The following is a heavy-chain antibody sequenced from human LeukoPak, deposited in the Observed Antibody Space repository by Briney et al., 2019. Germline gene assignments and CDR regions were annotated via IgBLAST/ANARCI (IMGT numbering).Heavy chain of an antibody. D-gene: IGHD3-10*01. CDR3: ARGGYDSGSYYKGPLYYFDY. CDR1: GFTVSSNY. CDR2: IYSGGAT. V-gene: IGHV3-53*01. J-gene: IGHJ4*02. Sequence: PGGSLRLSCAASGFTVSSNYMSWVRQAPGKGLEWVSVIYSGGATYYTDSVKDRFTISRDNSKNTLYLQMNSLRAEDTAVYYCARGGYDSGSYYKGPLYYFDYWGQGTLVTVSS.